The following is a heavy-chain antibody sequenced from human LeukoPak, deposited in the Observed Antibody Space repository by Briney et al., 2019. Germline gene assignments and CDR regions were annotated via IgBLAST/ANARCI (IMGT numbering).Heavy chain of an antibody. D-gene: IGHD6-19*01. CDR3: ARETTGYSSGWYVGPYYYYYGMDV. CDR1: GGSISSYY. Sequence: SETLSLTCTVSGGSISSYYWSWIRQPPGKGLEWIGYIYYSGSTNYNPSLKSRVTISVDTSKNQFSLKLSSVTAADTAVYYCARETTGYSSGWYVGPYYYYYGMDVWGQGTTVTVSS. V-gene: IGHV4-59*12. CDR2: IYYSGST. J-gene: IGHJ6*02.